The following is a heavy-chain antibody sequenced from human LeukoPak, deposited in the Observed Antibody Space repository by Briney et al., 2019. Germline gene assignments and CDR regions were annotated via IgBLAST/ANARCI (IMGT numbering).Heavy chain of an antibody. CDR2: IEYSGGST. CDR1: GFTFSSYA. D-gene: IGHD3-10*01. CDR3: AKVPYSDYGSGRPPFMDV. J-gene: IGHJ6*02. V-gene: IGHV3-23*01. Sequence: QSGGSLRLSCAASGFTFSSYAMSWVRQAPGKGLDWVSTIEYSGGSTYYADSVKGRFTISRDNSKNTLYMQMNSLRAEDTAIYYCAKVPYSDYGSGRPPFMDVWGQGTTVAVS.